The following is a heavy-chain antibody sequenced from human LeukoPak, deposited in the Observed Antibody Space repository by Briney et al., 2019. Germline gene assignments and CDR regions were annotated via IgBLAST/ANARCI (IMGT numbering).Heavy chain of an antibody. V-gene: IGHV5-10-1*01. CDR1: GYSFTSYW. J-gene: IGHJ2*01. Sequence: GESLKISCKGSGYSFTSYWISWVRQMPGKGLEWMGRIDPSDSYTNYSPSFQGHVTISADKSISTAYLQWSSLKASDTAMYYCARSAAIVVVPAASHWYFDLWGRGTLVTDSS. D-gene: IGHD2-2*01. CDR3: ARSAAIVVVPAASHWYFDL. CDR2: IDPSDSYT.